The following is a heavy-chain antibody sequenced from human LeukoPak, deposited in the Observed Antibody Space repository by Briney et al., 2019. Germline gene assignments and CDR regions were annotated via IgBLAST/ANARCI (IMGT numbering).Heavy chain of an antibody. CDR3: AKGSLGSWYYFDY. CDR1: GFTFGSSA. CDR2: FSRSGPNT. V-gene: IGHV3-23*01. D-gene: IGHD6-13*01. J-gene: IGHJ4*02. Sequence: GGSLRLSCAASGFTFGSSAMSWVRQAPGKGPEWVSTFSRSGPNTYYADSVKGRFTIFRDNSKNTLYLQMNSLRAEDTAVYYCAKGSLGSWYYFDYWGQGTLVTVSS.